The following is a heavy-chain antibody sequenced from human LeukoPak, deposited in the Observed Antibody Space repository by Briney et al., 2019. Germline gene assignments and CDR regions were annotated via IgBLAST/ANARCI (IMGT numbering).Heavy chain of an antibody. V-gene: IGHV3-74*01. J-gene: IGHJ4*02. CDR2: IHSDGGTT. CDR1: GFTFSDYW. D-gene: IGHD1-26*01. CDR3: ARDTYSIAE. Sequence: GGALVLSCAASGFTFSDYWMDWGRQAPGKGLVWVSLIHSDGGTTNYAGSGKGRFTISRDNAKNTVYLQMTSLRVEDTAVYYCARDTYSIAEWGQGTLVTVSS.